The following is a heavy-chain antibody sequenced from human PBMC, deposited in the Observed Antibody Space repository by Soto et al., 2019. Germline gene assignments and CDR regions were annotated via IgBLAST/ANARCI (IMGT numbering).Heavy chain of an antibody. D-gene: IGHD3-10*01. Sequence: SETLSLTGHLSGASIISENWWGSARQPPGKGLEWIGEIYHSGSTNYNPSLKSRVTISVDKSKNQFPLKLTSVTAADTAIYYCARVSAATMLRGVIINWGRGTLVTVSS. CDR2: IYHSGST. CDR1: GASIISENW. V-gene: IGHV4-4*02. CDR3: ARVSAATMLRGVIIN. J-gene: IGHJ4*02.